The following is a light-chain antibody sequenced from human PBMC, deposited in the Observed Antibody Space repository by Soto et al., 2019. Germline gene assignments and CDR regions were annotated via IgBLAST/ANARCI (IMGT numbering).Light chain of an antibody. Sequence: IHMTQSPSTLSASVGYRVTITFRASQSISSWLAWYQQKPGKAPKLLIYDASGLESGVPSRFSGSGSGTEITLTISSLQPDDFATYYCQQYNSYSPTFGQGTKVDIK. CDR2: DAS. V-gene: IGKV1-5*01. CDR3: QQYNSYSPT. J-gene: IGKJ1*01. CDR1: QSISSW.